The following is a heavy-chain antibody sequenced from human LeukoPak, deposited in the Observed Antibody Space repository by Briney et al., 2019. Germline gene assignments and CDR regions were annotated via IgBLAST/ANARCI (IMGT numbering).Heavy chain of an antibody. V-gene: IGHV4-59*01. Sequence: PSETLSLTCTVSGGSISSYYWSWIRQPPGKGLEWIGYIYYSGSTNYNPSLKSRVTISVDTSKNQFSLKLSSVTAADTAAYYCASSLYYDFWSGSLDYWGQGTLVTVSS. CDR3: ASSLYYDFWSGSLDY. CDR2: IYYSGST. J-gene: IGHJ4*02. CDR1: GGSISSYY. D-gene: IGHD3-3*01.